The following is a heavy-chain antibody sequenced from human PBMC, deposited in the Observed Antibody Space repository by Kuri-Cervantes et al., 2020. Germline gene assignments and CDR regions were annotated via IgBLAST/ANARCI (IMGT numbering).Heavy chain of an antibody. Sequence: SGPTLVKPTQTLTLTCTFSGFSLSTSGMRVSWIRQPPGKALEWLARIDWDDDKFYSTSLKTRLTISKDTSKNQVVLTMTSMDPVDTATYYCARIDRQEYDAFDIWGQGTMVTVSS. CDR2: IDWDDDK. CDR3: ARIDRQEYDAFDI. CDR1: GFSLSTSGMR. J-gene: IGHJ3*02. D-gene: IGHD2/OR15-2a*01. V-gene: IGHV2-70*04.